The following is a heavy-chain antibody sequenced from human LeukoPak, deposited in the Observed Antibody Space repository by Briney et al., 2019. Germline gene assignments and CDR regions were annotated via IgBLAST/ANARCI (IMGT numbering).Heavy chain of an antibody. CDR2: IKEDGSEK. V-gene: IGHV3-7*03. J-gene: IGHJ4*02. CDR3: AKDTWLVAVGIQVFDY. Sequence: GGSLRLSCAASGFSFSSYWMSWVRQPPGKGLEWVANIKEDGSEKNYVDSVKGRFTISRDNAKSSVYLQMNGLRAEDTAMYYCAKDTWLVAVGIQVFDYWGQGILVTVSS. CDR1: GFSFSSYW. D-gene: IGHD6-19*01.